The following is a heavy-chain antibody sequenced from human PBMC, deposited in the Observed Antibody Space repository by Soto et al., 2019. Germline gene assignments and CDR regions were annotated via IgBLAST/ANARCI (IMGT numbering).Heavy chain of an antibody. D-gene: IGHD4-4*01. V-gene: IGHV1-8*01. CDR1: GYTFTSYD. Sequence: QVQLVQSGAEVKKPGASVKVSCKASGYTFTSYDINWVRQATGQGLEWTGWMNPNSGNTGYAQKFQGRVTMTRNTSISTAYMELSSLRSEDTAVYYCAREGPNDYSNRFDYWGQGTLVTVSS. CDR2: MNPNSGNT. J-gene: IGHJ4*02. CDR3: AREGPNDYSNRFDY.